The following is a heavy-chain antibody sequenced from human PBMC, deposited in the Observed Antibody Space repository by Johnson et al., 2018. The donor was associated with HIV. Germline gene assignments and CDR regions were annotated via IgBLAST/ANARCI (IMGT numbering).Heavy chain of an antibody. D-gene: IGHD3-3*01. CDR2: SGSGTGT. Sequence: VQLVESGGGVVQPGGSLRLSCAASGFTVSSNYMSWVRQAPGKGLEWVSAVSGSGTGTYYADSVTGRVPISRDHSKNTLYLQMNSLRAEDTAVYYCARGTDRTHYNFWSGWSDAFDIWGQGTMVTVSS. CDR3: ARGTDRTHYNFWSGWSDAFDI. CDR1: GFTVSSNY. V-gene: IGHV3-66*01. J-gene: IGHJ3*02.